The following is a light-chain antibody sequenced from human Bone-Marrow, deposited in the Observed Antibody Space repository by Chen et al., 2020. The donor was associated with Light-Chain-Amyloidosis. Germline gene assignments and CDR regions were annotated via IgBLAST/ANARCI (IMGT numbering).Light chain of an antibody. CDR3: QSADSSGTYEVI. J-gene: IGLJ2*01. CDR2: RDT. CDR1: DLPTKY. Sequence: SYELTQPPSASVSPGQPARITCSGDDLPTKYAYWYQQKLGQAPVLVIHRDTERPSGISERFSGSSSGTTATLTISGVQAEDEADYHCQSADSSGTYEVIFGGGTKLTVL. V-gene: IGLV3-25*03.